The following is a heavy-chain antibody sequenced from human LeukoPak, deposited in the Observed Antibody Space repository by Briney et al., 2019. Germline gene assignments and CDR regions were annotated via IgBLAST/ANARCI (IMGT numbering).Heavy chain of an antibody. D-gene: IGHD1-26*01. CDR1: GFTFSSYA. CDR2: ISSSGEST. J-gene: IGHJ4*02. CDR3: AKATVGTTGGSFDY. Sequence: GGSLRLSXAASGFTFSSYAMRWVRQAPGKGLEWASGISSSGESTYYGDSVKGRFTISRDNSKNTLYLQMNSLRAEDTAVYYCAKATVGTTGGSFDYWGQGTLVTVSS. V-gene: IGHV3-23*01.